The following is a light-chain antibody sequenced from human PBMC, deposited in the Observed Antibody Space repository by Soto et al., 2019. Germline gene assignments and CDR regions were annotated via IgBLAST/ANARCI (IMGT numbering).Light chain of an antibody. CDR3: QSYDSSLSGFV. Sequence: QLVLTQPPSVSGAPGQRVTISCTGSSSNIGAGYDVHWYQQVPGTAPKLLIYGNTNRPSGVPDRFSGSKSGTSTSLAITGLQGEDEADYSCQSYDSSLSGFVFGTGTKLTVL. J-gene: IGLJ1*01. V-gene: IGLV1-40*01. CDR1: SSNIGAGYD. CDR2: GNT.